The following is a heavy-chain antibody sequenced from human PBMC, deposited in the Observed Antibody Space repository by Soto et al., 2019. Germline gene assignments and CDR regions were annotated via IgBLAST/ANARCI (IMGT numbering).Heavy chain of an antibody. J-gene: IGHJ4*02. Sequence: QGQLVESGGGLVKPGGSLRLSCAASGFTFSDYYMTWIRQTPGKGLDWVSYISSSGSIISYADSVKGRFTISRDNAKNSLYLQMNSLRAEDTDVYYCARAGGSGWSLDYWGQGTLVTVSS. V-gene: IGHV3-11*01. CDR3: ARAGGSGWSLDY. CDR1: GFTFSDYY. CDR2: ISSSGSII. D-gene: IGHD6-19*01.